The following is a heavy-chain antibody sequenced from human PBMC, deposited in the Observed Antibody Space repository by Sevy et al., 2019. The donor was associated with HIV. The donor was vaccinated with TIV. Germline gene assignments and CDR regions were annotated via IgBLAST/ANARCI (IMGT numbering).Heavy chain of an antibody. CDR3: ARPHVYCSSTSCYQHYYYGMDV. J-gene: IGHJ6*02. V-gene: IGHV3-30*02. Sequence: GGSLRLSCAASGFTFSSYGMHWVRQAPGKGLEWVAFIRYDGSNKYYADSVKGRFTISRDNSKNTLYLQMNSLRAEDTAVYYCARPHVYCSSTSCYQHYYYGMDVWGQGTTVTVSS. D-gene: IGHD2-2*01. CDR2: IRYDGSNK. CDR1: GFTFSSYG.